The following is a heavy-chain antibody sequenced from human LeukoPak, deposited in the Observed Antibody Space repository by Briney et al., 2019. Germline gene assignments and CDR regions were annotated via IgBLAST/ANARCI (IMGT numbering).Heavy chain of an antibody. CDR3: ARLVAYCDKTSCSGS. V-gene: IGHV4-59*11. J-gene: IGHJ4*02. Sequence: SETLSLTCTVSGASISNHYWNWVRQSPGKGLEWIGYVYDSGSTNYNPSLKRRVTISVDTSKNQFSLKLSSVTAADTAVYYCARLVAYCDKTSCSGSWGQGTLVTVSS. CDR1: GASISNHY. CDR2: VYDSGST. D-gene: IGHD2-21*01.